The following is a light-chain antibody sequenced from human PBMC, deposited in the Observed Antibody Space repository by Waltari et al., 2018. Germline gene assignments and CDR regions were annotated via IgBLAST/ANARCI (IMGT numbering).Light chain of an antibody. CDR2: AAS. CDR3: QQRYSALTWT. CDR1: QNISNF. J-gene: IGKJ1*01. V-gene: IGKV1-39*01. Sequence: DIQMTQSPSSLSASVGDRVTITCRARQNISNFLNWYQQKPGKAPNLMIDAASNLQSGVPSRFSGSGSGTDFALTISSLQPEDFATYYCQQRYSALTWTFGQGTKVQI.